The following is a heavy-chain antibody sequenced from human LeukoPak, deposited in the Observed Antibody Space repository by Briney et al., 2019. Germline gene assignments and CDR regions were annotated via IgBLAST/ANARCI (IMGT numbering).Heavy chain of an antibody. CDR3: ARHSGHGGNSGKRYFDL. D-gene: IGHD4-23*01. Sequence: SETLSLTCTVSGGSISSYYWSWIRQPPGKGLEWIGYIYYSGSTNYNPSLKSRVTISVDTSKNQFSLKLSSVTAADTAVYYCARHSGHGGNSGKRYFDLWGRGTLVTVSS. CDR2: IYYSGST. V-gene: IGHV4-59*08. J-gene: IGHJ2*01. CDR1: GGSISSYY.